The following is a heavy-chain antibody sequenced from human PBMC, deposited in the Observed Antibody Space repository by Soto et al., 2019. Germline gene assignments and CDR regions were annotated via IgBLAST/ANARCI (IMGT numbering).Heavy chain of an antibody. CDR3: AILAYACNSGGHNWFDP. CDR2: IIPIVGTA. D-gene: IGHD2-2*01. CDR1: GGTFSSSA. V-gene: IGHV1-69*01. Sequence: QVQVVQSGAEVKKPGSSVKVSCKASGGTFSSSAISWVRQAPGQGLEWMGGIIPIVGTANYAQKFQGRVTITADESTRAAHMELSSLRFEDTAVYYCAILAYACNSGGHNWFDPWGPGTLVTVSS. J-gene: IGHJ5*02.